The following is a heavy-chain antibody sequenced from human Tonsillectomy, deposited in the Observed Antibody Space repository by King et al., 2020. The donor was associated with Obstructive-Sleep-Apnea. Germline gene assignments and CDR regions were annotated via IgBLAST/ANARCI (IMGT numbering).Heavy chain of an antibody. CDR3: ARADRDIAMGLFDY. D-gene: IGHD5-18*01. J-gene: IGHJ4*02. CDR1: GGSISSNSY. CDR2: IYYSGCT. Sequence: LQLQESGPGLVKPSETLSLTCTVSGGSISSNSYWGWIRQPPGKGLEWIGHIYYSGCTYYNPSLKSRVTISVDTSKNQFSLELNSVTAADTAVYYCARADRDIAMGLFDYWGQGTLVTVSS. V-gene: IGHV4-39*07.